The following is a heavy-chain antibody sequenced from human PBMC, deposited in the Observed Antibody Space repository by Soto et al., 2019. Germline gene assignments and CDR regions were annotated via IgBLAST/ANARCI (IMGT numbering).Heavy chain of an antibody. CDR3: ARDNIAAAFPSGMDV. D-gene: IGHD6-13*01. CDR2: ISSVSTYI. J-gene: IGHJ6*02. Sequence: EVQLVESGGGLVKSGGSLRLSCAASGFPFSGYSMNWVRQAPGKGLEWVSSISSVSTYIYYGDSVKGRFTISRDNAKNSLYLQMNSLIAEDTAVYYCARDNIAAAFPSGMDVWGQGTTVTVSS. CDR1: GFPFSGYS. V-gene: IGHV3-21*01.